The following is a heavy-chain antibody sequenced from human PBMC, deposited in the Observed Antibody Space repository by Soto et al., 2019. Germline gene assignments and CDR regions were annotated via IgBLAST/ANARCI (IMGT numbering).Heavy chain of an antibody. D-gene: IGHD1-1*01. CDR3: ARQEYNCNDLNWFDP. CDR2: IYYSGST. V-gene: IGHV4-59*08. J-gene: IGHJ5*02. Sequence: SETLSLTCTVSGGSISSYYWSWIRQPPGKGLEWIGYIYYSGSTNYNPSLKSRVTISVDTSKNQFSLKLSSVTAADTAVYYCARQEYNCNDLNWFDPWGQGTLVTVSS. CDR1: GGSISSYY.